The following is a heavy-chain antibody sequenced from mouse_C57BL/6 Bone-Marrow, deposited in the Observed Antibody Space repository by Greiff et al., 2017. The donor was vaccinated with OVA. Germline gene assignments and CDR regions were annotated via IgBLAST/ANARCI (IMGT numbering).Heavy chain of an antibody. CDR3: ARLRGYFDV. V-gene: IGHV5-6*01. CDR1: GFTFSSYG. Sequence: EVKLMESGGDLVKPGGSLKLSCAASGFTFSSYGMSWVRQTPDKRLAWVATISSGGSYTYYPDSVKGRFTISRDNAKNTLYLQMSSLKSEDTAMYYCARLRGYFDVWGTGTTVTVSS. J-gene: IGHJ1*03. CDR2: ISSGGSYT.